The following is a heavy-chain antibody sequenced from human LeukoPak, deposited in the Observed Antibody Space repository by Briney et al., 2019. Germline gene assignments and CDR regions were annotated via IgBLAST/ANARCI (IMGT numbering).Heavy chain of an antibody. CDR2: ISSSSSYI. V-gene: IGHV3-21*01. J-gene: IGHJ5*02. CDR3: GTDWCRTVPTPYRFDP. CDR1: GFTFCGFS. D-gene: IGHD1-14*01. Sequence: PGGSVRLSYSASGFTFCGFSRDWARQAPGKGLEWVSSISSSSSYIYYADSVKGRFTISRDNAKNSLYLQMHSMRAEDTVVYYFGTDWCRTVPTPYRFDPWGQGTLVTVSS.